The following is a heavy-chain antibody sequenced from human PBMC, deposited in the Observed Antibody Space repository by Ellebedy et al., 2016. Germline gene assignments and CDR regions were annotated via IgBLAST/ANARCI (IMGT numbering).Heavy chain of an antibody. CDR1: GFTFNTCA. CDR3: VRGRGSGRYGDAFDV. V-gene: IGHV3-30-3*01. D-gene: IGHD6-19*01. J-gene: IGHJ3*01. CDR2: ISSDGSNK. Sequence: GGSLRLSCAASGFTFNTCAIHWVRQAPGKGLEWVVVISSDGSNKYYADSVKGRFTISRDNAKNTLYLQMNSLRAEDTAVYYCVRGRGSGRYGDAFDVWGQGTMVTVSS.